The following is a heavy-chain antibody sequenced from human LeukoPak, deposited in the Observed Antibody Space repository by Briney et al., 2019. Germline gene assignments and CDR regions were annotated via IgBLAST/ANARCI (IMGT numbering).Heavy chain of an antibody. CDR2: INPSGGST. CDR3: ARRGGPQAWLAYYFDY. V-gene: IGHV1-46*01. D-gene: IGHD3-22*01. J-gene: IGHJ4*02. CDR1: GYTFTSYY. Sequence: ASVKVSCKASGYTFTSYYMHWVRQAPGQELEWMAIINPSGGSTSYAHKFQGSVTMTRDTSTSTVYMELSSLRSEDTAVYYCARRGGPQAWLAYYFDYWGQGTLVTVSS.